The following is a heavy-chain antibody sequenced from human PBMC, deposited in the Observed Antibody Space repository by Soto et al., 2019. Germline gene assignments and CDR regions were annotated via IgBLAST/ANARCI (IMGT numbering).Heavy chain of an antibody. CDR1: GGSISSYY. J-gene: IGHJ4*02. Sequence: SETLSLTCTVSGGSISSYYWSWIRQPPGKGLEWIGYIYYSGSTNYNPSLKSRVTISVDTSKNQFSLKLSSVTAADTAVYYCARFYRDWGSRQPPYFDYWGRGTLVTVSS. CDR3: ARFYRDWGSRQPPYFDY. CDR2: IYYSGST. V-gene: IGHV4-59*01. D-gene: IGHD7-27*01.